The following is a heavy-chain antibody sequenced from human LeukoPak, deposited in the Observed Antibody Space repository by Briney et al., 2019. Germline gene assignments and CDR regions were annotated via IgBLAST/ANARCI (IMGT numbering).Heavy chain of an antibody. Sequence: GGSLRLPCAASGFPFSNYAMPGAPRPPGKGWEWVSGISVSGDITYYADPVKGRFTISRDNSKKTLYLQMSSLRAEDTAVYYCATRPRELLSGIPWGQGTMVTVSS. CDR1: GFPFSNYA. J-gene: IGHJ3*01. V-gene: IGHV3-23*01. CDR2: ISVSGDIT. D-gene: IGHD1-26*01. CDR3: ATRPRELLSGIP.